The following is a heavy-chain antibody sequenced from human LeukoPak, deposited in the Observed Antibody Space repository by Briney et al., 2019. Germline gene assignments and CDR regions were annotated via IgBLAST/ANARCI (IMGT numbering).Heavy chain of an antibody. J-gene: IGHJ4*02. Sequence: SETLSLTCTVSGGSISSGDYYWSWIRQPPGTGLEWIGYIYYSGSTYYNPSLKSRVTISVDTSKNQFSLKLSSVTAADTAVYYCARDLLNEGNHLDYWGQGTLVTVSS. CDR3: ARDLLNEGNHLDY. CDR2: IYYSGST. D-gene: IGHD4-23*01. V-gene: IGHV4-30-4*01. CDR1: GGSISSGDYY.